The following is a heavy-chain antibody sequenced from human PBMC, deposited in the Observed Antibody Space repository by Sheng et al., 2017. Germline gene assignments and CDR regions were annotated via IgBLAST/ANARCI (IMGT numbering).Heavy chain of an antibody. D-gene: IGHD3-10*01. Sequence: QVQLQESGPGLVKAFRRPCPSPALSLVAPSVVTTGAGSGSPPGRDWSGLGVSIPVGAPTTTPPSKSRVTMSVDTSKNQFSLKLSSVTAADTAVYYCARTSGPMVGFDPWGQGTLVTVSS. V-gene: IGHV4-4*07. J-gene: IGHJ5*02. CDR2: SIPVGAP. CDR3: ARTSGPMVGFDP. CDR1: VAPSVVTT.